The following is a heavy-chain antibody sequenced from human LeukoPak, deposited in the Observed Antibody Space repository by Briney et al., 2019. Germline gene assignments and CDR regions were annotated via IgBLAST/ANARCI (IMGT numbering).Heavy chain of an antibody. D-gene: IGHD1-7*01. CDR3: ARGLSPRGELYYFDY. V-gene: IGHV4-59*11. J-gene: IGHJ4*02. CDR1: GGSISSHY. Sequence: SETLSLTCTVSGGSISSHYWSWIRQPPGKGLEWIGYIYYSGSTNYNPSLKSRVTISVDTSKNQFSLKLSSVTAADTAVYYCARGLSPRGELYYFDYWGQGTLVTVSS. CDR2: IYYSGST.